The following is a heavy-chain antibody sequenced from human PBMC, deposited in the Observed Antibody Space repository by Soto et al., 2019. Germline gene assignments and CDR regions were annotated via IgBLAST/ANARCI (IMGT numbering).Heavy chain of an antibody. CDR2: INSDGSST. CDR3: ARADVDYDFWSGYFSHYYYYMDV. J-gene: IGHJ6*03. CDR1: GFTFSSYW. V-gene: IGHV3-74*01. D-gene: IGHD3-3*01. Sequence: GGSLRLSCAASGFTFSSYWMHWVRQAPGKGLVWVSRINSDGSSTSYADSVKGRFTISRDNAKNTLYLQMNSLRAEDTAVYYCARADVDYDFWSGYFSHYYYYMDVWGKGTKVTVSS.